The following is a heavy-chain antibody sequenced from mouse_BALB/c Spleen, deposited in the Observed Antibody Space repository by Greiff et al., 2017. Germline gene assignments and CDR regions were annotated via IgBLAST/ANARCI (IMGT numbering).Heavy chain of an antibody. J-gene: IGHJ4*01. V-gene: IGHV5-12-2*01. D-gene: IGHD2-4*01. Sequence: EVMLVESGGGLVQPGGSLKLSCAASGFTFSSYTMSWVRQTPEKRLEWVAYISNGGGSTYYPDTVKGRFTISRDNAKNTLYLQMSSLKSEDTAMYYCARQGLRGGYYAMDYWGQGTSVTVSS. CDR2: ISNGGGST. CDR1: GFTFSSYT. CDR3: ARQGLRGGYYAMDY.